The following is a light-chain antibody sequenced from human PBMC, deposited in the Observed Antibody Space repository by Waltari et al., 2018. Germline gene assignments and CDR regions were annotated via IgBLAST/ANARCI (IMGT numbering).Light chain of an antibody. V-gene: IGKV3-20*01. Sequence: EIVLTQSPGTLSVSPGERVTVSCRASQTITGSWLTWYHQKPGKAPRLLIYGASNRAPGLPDRFSGSGYGTDFTLTISSLEPEDSAVYYCQQYDGSVVTFGGGTKVEIK. CDR3: QQYDGSVVT. J-gene: IGKJ4*01. CDR1: QTITGSW. CDR2: GAS.